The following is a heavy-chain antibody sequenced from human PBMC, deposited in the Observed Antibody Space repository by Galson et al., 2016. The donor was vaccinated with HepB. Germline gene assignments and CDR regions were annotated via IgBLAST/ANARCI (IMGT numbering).Heavy chain of an antibody. CDR2: ISSSGTYI. V-gene: IGHV3-21*01. D-gene: IGHD1-26*01. CDR3: ARDRGSYKVRYGLDV. J-gene: IGHJ6*02. CDR1: GFTFSTYR. Sequence: SLRLSCAASGFTFSTYRMIWVRQAPGKGLEWVSSISSSGTYIFYADSLTGRFTISRDNAKNSMYLQMSSLRAEDTAVYYCARDRGSYKVRYGLDVWGQGTTVTVSS.